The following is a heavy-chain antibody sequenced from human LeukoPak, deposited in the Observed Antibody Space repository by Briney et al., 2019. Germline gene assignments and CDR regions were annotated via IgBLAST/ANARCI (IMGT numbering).Heavy chain of an antibody. CDR3: ARDMRAEWELEFDY. CDR1: GYSISSGYH. J-gene: IGHJ4*02. D-gene: IGHD1-26*01. CDR2: IYHSGST. Sequence: SETLSLTCTVSGYSISSGYHWGWIRQPPGKGLEWIGSIYHSGSTYYNPSLKSRVTISVDTSKNQFSLKLSSVTAADTAVYYCARDMRAEWELEFDYWGQGTLVTVSS. V-gene: IGHV4-38-2*02.